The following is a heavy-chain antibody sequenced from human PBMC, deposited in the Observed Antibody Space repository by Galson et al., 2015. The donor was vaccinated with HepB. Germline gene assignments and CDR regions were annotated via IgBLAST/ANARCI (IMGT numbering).Heavy chain of an antibody. CDR3: AREGALWFGELSSFDY. CDR2: ISYDGSNK. D-gene: IGHD3-10*01. CDR1: GFTFSSYA. V-gene: IGHV3-30*04. J-gene: IGHJ4*02. Sequence: SLRLSCAASGFTFSSYAMHWVRQAPGKGLEWVAVISYDGSNKYYADSVKGRFTISRDNSKNTLYLQMNCLRAEDTAVYYCAREGALWFGELSSFDYWGQGTLVTVSS.